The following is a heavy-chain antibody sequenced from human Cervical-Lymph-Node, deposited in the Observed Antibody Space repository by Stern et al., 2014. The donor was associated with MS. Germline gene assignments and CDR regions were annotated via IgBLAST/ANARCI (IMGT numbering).Heavy chain of an antibody. J-gene: IGHJ4*02. Sequence: EVQLVESGAEVKKPGASLKISCKGFGYSFTSYWIGWVRQMPGKGLEWMVIIFPGASDTRYNPPVRGQVTIAADKATGPAYLQWSSQKASDTAIYYCARQYSVTTPFDYWGRGTLVAVSS. V-gene: IGHV5-51*06. CDR3: ARQYSVTTPFDY. CDR2: IFPGASDT. CDR1: GYSFTSYW. D-gene: IGHD4-11*01.